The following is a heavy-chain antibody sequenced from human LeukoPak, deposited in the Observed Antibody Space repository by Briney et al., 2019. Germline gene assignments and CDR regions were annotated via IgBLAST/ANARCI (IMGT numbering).Heavy chain of an antibody. CDR3: ARDPGYCSSTGCYGLFDY. J-gene: IGHJ4*02. V-gene: IGHV3-48*03. CDR1: GFTFSSYE. Sequence: GGSLRLSCAASGFTFSSYEMNWVRQAPGKGLEWVSYISSSGSTIYYADSVKGRFTISRDNAKNSLYLQMNSLRAEDTAVYYCARDPGYCSSTGCYGLFDYWGQGTLVTVSS. D-gene: IGHD2-2*01. CDR2: ISSSGSTI.